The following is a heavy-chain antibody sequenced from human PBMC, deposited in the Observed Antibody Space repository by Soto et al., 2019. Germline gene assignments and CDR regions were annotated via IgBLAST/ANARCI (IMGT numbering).Heavy chain of an antibody. CDR3: ARDRALYSSSCPDY. D-gene: IGHD6-13*01. J-gene: IGHJ4*02. Sequence: GGSLRLSCAASGFTFSSYAMSWVRQAPGKGLEWVSAISGSGGSTYYADSVKGRFTISRDNSKNSLYLQMNSLRAEDTAVYYCARDRALYSSSCPDYWGQGTLVTVSS. CDR2: ISGSGGST. CDR1: GFTFSSYA. V-gene: IGHV3-23*01.